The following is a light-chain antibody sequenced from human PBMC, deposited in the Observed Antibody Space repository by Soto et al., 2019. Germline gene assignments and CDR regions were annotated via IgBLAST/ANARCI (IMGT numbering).Light chain of an antibody. J-gene: IGLJ2*01. Sequence: SYELTRPPSVSVAPGQTARITCGGNRIGSKSVHWFQQKPGQAPVLVVHDDSDRPSGIPERFSGSNSGGTATLTISRVEAGDEADYYCQVWDSRDDHRVFGGGTKVTV. CDR3: QVWDSRDDHRV. CDR2: DDS. V-gene: IGLV3-21*02. CDR1: RIGSKS.